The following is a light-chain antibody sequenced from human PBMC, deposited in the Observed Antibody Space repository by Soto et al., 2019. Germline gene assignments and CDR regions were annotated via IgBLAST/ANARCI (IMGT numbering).Light chain of an antibody. CDR1: QSVSSSY. CDR2: GAS. Sequence: EIVLTQSPGTLSLSPGERATLSCRASQSVSSSYLAWYQQKPGQAPRLLIYGASSRATGIPDRFSGSGSGTDFTLTISRLEPEDFEVSYCQQYGSSPPITFGPGNKVDIK. V-gene: IGKV3-20*01. J-gene: IGKJ3*01. CDR3: QQYGSSPPIT.